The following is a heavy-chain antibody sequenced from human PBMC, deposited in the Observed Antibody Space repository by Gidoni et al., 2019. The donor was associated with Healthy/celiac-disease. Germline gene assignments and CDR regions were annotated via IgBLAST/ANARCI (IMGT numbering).Heavy chain of an antibody. CDR3: AREGYCSSTSCYKDAFDI. D-gene: IGHD2-2*02. J-gene: IGHJ3*02. V-gene: IGHV3-33*08. CDR2: IWYDGSNK. Sequence: QVQLVESGGGVVQPGRSLRLSCAASGFTFSSDGMHWGRQAPGKGLEWVAVIWYDGSNKYYADSVKGRFTISRDNSKNTLYLQMNSLRAEDTAVYYCAREGYCSSTSCYKDAFDIWGQGTMVTVSS. CDR1: GFTFSSDG.